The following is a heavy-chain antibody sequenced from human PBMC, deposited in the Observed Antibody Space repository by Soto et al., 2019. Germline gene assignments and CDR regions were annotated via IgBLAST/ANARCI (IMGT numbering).Heavy chain of an antibody. V-gene: IGHV3-23*01. D-gene: IGHD3-22*01. J-gene: IGHJ4*02. Sequence: EVQLLASGGGLVQPGASLRLSCTASGFTFSTYGVSWVRQAPGKGLEWVSSMSGDGTTTYYIDSVKGRFTISRDNSRNTLSLQMNSLRTEDTAIYYCAKDITFDSSAYNFWALGILVTVSS. CDR1: GFTFSTYG. CDR2: MSGDGTTT. CDR3: AKDITFDSSAYNF.